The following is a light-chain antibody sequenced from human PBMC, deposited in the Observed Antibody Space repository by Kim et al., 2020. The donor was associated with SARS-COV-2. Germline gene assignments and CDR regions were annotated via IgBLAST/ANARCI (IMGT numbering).Light chain of an antibody. CDR3: QQYIRLPLT. V-gene: IGKV4-1*01. CDR2: WAS. CDR1: QSVLYSSNNKNY. Sequence: DTVMTQSPDSLAVSLGERATINCKSSQSVLYSSNNKNYLAWYQQKPGQPPKLLIYWASTRESGVPDRFSGSGSGTDFTLTISSLQAEDVAVYYCQQYIRLPLTFGPGTKVDIK. J-gene: IGKJ3*01.